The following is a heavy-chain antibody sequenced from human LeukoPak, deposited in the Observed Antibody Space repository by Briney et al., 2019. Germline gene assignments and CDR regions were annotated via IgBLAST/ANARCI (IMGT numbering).Heavy chain of an antibody. Sequence: GSSAKVSCKASGGTFGSYAISWVRQAPGQGLEWMGGIIPIFGTANYAQKFQGRVTITADESTSTAYMELCSLRSEDTAVYYCARDEAVAGKGWFDPWGQGTLVTVSS. D-gene: IGHD6-19*01. V-gene: IGHV1-69*01. CDR3: ARDEAVAGKGWFDP. J-gene: IGHJ5*02. CDR1: GGTFGSYA. CDR2: IIPIFGTA.